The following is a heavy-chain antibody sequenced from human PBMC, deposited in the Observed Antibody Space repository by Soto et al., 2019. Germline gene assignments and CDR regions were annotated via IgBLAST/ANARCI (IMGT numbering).Heavy chain of an antibody. Sequence: SETLSLTCTVSGGSISSSDYYWGWIRQPPGKGLEWIGSINYSGSTYDNPSLKSRLTMSVDTSKNQFSLNLRSVSAADTAVYYCARVPGDFWSGYYSWFDPWGQGTLVTVS. J-gene: IGHJ5*02. CDR3: ARVPGDFWSGYYSWFDP. V-gene: IGHV4-39*01. CDR2: INYSGST. CDR1: GGSISSSDYY. D-gene: IGHD3-3*01.